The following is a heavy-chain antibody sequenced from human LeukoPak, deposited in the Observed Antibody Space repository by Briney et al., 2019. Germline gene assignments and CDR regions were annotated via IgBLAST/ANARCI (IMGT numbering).Heavy chain of an antibody. Sequence: ASVKISCKASGYTFTSYDINWVREATGQGLEWMGWMNPNSGNTGYAQKFQGRVTITWNTSINTAYMELSSLRSEDTAVYYCARVYQAVAGRYYYYYMDVWGKGTTVTVSS. J-gene: IGHJ6*03. V-gene: IGHV1-8*03. CDR1: GYTFTSYD. CDR3: ARVYQAVAGRYYYYYMDV. D-gene: IGHD6-19*01. CDR2: MNPNSGNT.